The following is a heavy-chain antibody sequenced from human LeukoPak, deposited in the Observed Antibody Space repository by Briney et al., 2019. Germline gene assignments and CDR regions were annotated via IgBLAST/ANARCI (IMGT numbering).Heavy chain of an antibody. V-gene: IGHV1-46*01. CDR2: INPSDYST. CDR3: ARHSLPGTTPFDY. Sequence: ASVNVSCKASAYTFINYYMHWVRQAPGQGIEWLGVINPSDYSTTYAQKFQGRLTMTRDTSTSTVYMDLSSLRSEDTAIYYCARHSLPGTTPFDYWGQGTLVTVSS. CDR1: AYTFINYY. D-gene: IGHD1-1*01. J-gene: IGHJ4*02.